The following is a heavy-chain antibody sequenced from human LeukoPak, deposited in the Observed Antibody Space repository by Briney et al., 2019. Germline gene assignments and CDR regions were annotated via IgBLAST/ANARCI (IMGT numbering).Heavy chain of an antibody. CDR1: GFTFSWYN. CDR3: ARDRGIATGDGTDY. D-gene: IGHD7-27*01. J-gene: IGHJ4*02. V-gene: IGHV3-21*01. CDR2: ISSSSSYI. Sequence: GGSLRLSCAASGFTFSWYNMNWVRQAPGKGLEWVSSISSSSSYIYYTDSVKSRFTISRDNAKNSLYLQMNSLRAEETAVYYCARDRGIATGDGTDYWGQGTLVTVSS.